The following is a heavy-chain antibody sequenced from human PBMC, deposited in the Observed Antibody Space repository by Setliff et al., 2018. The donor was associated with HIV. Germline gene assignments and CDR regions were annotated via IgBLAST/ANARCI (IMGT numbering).Heavy chain of an antibody. Sequence: SETLSLTCTVSGDSVNDRSYFWGWIRQPPGKGLEWIGTFHYNGDSRYNPSLKSRVTISVDTSKNQFSLNLNSVTAADTAVYYCARGNNGYYYDSSGYYHWGQGTLVTVSS. CDR1: GDSVNDRSYF. V-gene: IGHV4-39*01. CDR3: ARGNNGYYYDSSGYYH. J-gene: IGHJ5*02. CDR2: FHYNGDS. D-gene: IGHD3-22*01.